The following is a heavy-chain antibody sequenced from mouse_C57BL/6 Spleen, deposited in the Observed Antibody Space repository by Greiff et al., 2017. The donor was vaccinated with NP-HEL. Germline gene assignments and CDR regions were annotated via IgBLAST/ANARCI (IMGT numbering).Heavy chain of an antibody. J-gene: IGHJ2*01. Sequence: QVQLKQPGAELVRPGSSVKLSCKASGYTFTSYWMHWVKQRPIQGLEWIGNIDPSDSETHYNQKFKDKATLTVDKSSSTAYMQLSSLTSEDSAVYYCARWDSSGYCYWGQGTTLTVSS. CDR2: IDPSDSET. CDR1: GYTFTSYW. CDR3: ARWDSSGYCY. D-gene: IGHD3-2*02. V-gene: IGHV1-52*01.